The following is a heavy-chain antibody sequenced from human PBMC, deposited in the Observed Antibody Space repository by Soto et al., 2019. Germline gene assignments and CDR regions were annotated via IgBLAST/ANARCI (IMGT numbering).Heavy chain of an antibody. D-gene: IGHD1-26*01. V-gene: IGHV3-30-3*01. CDR2: KTYDGSNK. CDR1: GFMFSSYA. Sequence: QVQLVESGGGVVQPGRSLRLSCAASGFMFSSYAMHWVRQAPGKGLGWVAVKTYDGSNKYYADSVKGRFTISRDNSKNTQFMQMNSLRAEDTAVYYCARAGGLLVDYWGQGTLVTVST. J-gene: IGHJ4*02. CDR3: ARAGGLLVDY.